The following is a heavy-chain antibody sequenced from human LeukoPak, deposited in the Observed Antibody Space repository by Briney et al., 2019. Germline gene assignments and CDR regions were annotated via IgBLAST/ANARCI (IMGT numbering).Heavy chain of an antibody. J-gene: IGHJ4*02. D-gene: IGHD6-19*01. CDR1: GFTFSDHY. CDR2: ISGNGGKT. CDR3: AKERSSGWPFDY. Sequence: GGSLRLSCAASGFTFSDHYMDWVRQAPGKGLEWVSGISGNGGKTHYADSVKGRFTISRDNSKNTLYLQMNSLRADDTAVYYCAKERSSGWPFDYWGQGTLVTVSS. V-gene: IGHV3-23*01.